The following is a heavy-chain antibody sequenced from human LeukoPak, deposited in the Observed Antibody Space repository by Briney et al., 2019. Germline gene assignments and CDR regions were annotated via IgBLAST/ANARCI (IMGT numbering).Heavy chain of an antibody. CDR1: GFSLSTSGVG. Sequence: SGPTLVNPTQTLTLTCTFSGFSLSTSGVGVGWIRQPPGKALEWLALIYWDDDKRYSPSLKSRLTITKDTSKNQVVLTMTNMGPVDTATYYCAHRRDSSGYIPSGWFDPWGQGTLVTVSS. D-gene: IGHD3-22*01. J-gene: IGHJ5*02. V-gene: IGHV2-5*02. CDR2: IYWDDDK. CDR3: AHRRDSSGYIPSGWFDP.